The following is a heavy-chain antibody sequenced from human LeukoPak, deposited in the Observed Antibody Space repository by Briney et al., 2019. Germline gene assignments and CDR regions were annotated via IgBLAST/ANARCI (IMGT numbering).Heavy chain of an antibody. V-gene: IGHV3-30*18. CDR2: ISHDGSNK. CDR3: AKDRYSSGCCYFDY. CDR1: GFTFSSYG. D-gene: IGHD6-19*01. Sequence: GGSLRLSCAASGFTFSSYGMHWVRQAPGKGLEWVAVISHDGSNKYYADSVKGRFTISRDNSKNTLYLQMNSLRAEDTAVYYCAKDRYSSGCCYFDYWGQGTLVTVS. J-gene: IGHJ4*02.